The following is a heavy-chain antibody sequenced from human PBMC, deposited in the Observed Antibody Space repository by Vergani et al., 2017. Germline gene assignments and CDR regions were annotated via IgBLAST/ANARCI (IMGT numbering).Heavy chain of an antibody. Sequence: EVQLVESGGGLVQPGGSLRLSCAASGFTFSSYSMNWVRQAPGKGLEWVSYISSSSSTIYYADSVKGRFTISSDTAKNSLYLQMNSLRAEDTAVYYCARVRASYSSGWDYFDYWGQGTLVTVSS. CDR2: ISSSSSTI. CDR3: ARVRASYSSGWDYFDY. V-gene: IGHV3-48*04. J-gene: IGHJ4*02. D-gene: IGHD6-19*01. CDR1: GFTFSSYS.